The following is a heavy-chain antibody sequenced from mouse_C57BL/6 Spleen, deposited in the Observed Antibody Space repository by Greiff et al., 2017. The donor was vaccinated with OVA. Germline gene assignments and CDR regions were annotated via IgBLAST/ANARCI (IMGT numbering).Heavy chain of an antibody. CDR1: GYTFTSYW. Sequence: VQLQQPGTELVKPGASVKLSCKASGYTFTSYWMHWVKQRPGQGLEWIGNINPSNGGTNYNEKFKSKATLTVDKSSSTAYMQLSSLTSEDSAVYYCAREGDYDGLRYYAMDYWGQGTSVTVSS. CDR2: INPSNGGT. V-gene: IGHV1-53*01. CDR3: AREGDYDGLRYYAMDY. D-gene: IGHD2-4*01. J-gene: IGHJ4*01.